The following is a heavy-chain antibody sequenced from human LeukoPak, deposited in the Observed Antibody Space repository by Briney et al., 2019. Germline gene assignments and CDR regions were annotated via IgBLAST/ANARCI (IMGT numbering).Heavy chain of an antibody. V-gene: IGHV3-21*01. Sequence: GGSLRLSCEVSGFTFSSYHMNWVRQAPGKGLEWVSSIGSSGSYIYYADSLTGRFTISRDNSKNTLYLQMNSLKGDDTAVYYCAKDSAFYYIDVWGKGTTVIISS. CDR2: IGSSGSYI. CDR3: AKDSAFYYIDV. CDR1: GFTFSSYH. J-gene: IGHJ6*03. D-gene: IGHD3-10*01.